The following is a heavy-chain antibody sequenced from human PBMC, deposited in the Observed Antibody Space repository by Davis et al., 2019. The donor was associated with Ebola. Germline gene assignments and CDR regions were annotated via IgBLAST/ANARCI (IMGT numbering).Heavy chain of an antibody. CDR2: IGGNNEGV. J-gene: IGHJ6*02. V-gene: IGHV3-48*02. Sequence: GESLKISCVVSGVSVSSCAMSWVRQPPGKGLEWISYIGGNNEGVNYADSVKDRFTISRDNAKDSLYLYINSLRDEDTAVYYCARRIVGDSRGAVDVWGQGTTVSVSS. CDR3: ARRIVGDSRGAVDV. D-gene: IGHD4-17*01. CDR1: GVSVSSCA.